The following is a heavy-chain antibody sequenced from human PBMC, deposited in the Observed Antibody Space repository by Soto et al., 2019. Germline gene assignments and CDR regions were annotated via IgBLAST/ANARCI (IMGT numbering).Heavy chain of an antibody. J-gene: IGHJ4*02. CDR3: ARVTGSIRWGYFDF. V-gene: IGHV5-51*01. CDR1: GYSFANYW. Sequence: GESLKISFKTSGYSFANYWICWVRQMPVRGLEWMGIIYPDDSDTRYSPSFQGQVTISADKSITTAYLQWGSLEASDTAMYYCARVTGSIRWGYFDFWGQGTLVTVSS. CDR2: IYPDDSDT. D-gene: IGHD1-26*01.